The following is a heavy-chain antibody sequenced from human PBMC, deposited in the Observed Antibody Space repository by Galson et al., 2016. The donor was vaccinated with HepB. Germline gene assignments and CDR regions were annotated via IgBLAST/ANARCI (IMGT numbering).Heavy chain of an antibody. J-gene: IGHJ3*01. V-gene: IGHV3-23*01. CDR1: GFTFSSHS. Sequence: SLRLSCAASGFTFSSHSMTWVRQALGKGLEWVSVISGSGGSTYYADSVEGRFTISRDNSKNTVYLQMNSLRAEDMAVYYCARGHSGTYQRLDGLDVWGQGTMVTVSS. D-gene: IGHD1-26*01. CDR2: ISGSGGST. CDR3: ARGHSGTYQRLDGLDV.